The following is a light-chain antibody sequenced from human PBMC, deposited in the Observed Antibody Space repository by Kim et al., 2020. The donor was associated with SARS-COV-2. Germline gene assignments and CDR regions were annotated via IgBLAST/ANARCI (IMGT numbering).Light chain of an antibody. J-gene: IGLJ1*01. CDR3: AAWDDSLSGYV. V-gene: IGLV1-44*01. CDR1: SSNIGSNT. CDR2: IDN. Sequence: QSVLTQPPSASGTPGQRVTISCSGSSSNIGSNTVNWYQQLPGTAPKLLIYIDNRRPSGVPDRFSGSKSGTSASLAISGLQSEDEADYYCAAWDDSLSGYVFGTGTKVTVL.